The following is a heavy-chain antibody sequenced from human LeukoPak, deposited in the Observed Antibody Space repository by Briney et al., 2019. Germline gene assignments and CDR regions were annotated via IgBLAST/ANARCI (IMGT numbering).Heavy chain of an antibody. CDR1: GFTFGDYA. D-gene: IGHD5-12*01. CDR2: IRSKAYGGTT. Sequence: GGSLRLSCTASGFTFGDYAMSWFRQAPGKGLEWVGFIRSKAYGGTTEYAASVKGRFTISRDDSKSIAYLQMNSLKTEDTAVYYCTRDFSPPDIVATMPYYFDYWGQGALVTVSS. J-gene: IGHJ4*02. CDR3: TRDFSPPDIVATMPYYFDY. V-gene: IGHV3-49*03.